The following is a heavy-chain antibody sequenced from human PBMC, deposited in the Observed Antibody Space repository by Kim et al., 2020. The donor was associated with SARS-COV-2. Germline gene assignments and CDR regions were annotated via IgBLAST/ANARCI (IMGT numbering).Heavy chain of an antibody. Sequence: TYYNPSLKSRVTISVDTSKNQFSLKLSSVTAADTAVYYCARVWGGTFVDYWGQGTLVTVSS. D-gene: IGHD3-16*01. V-gene: IGHV4-30-2*05. CDR3: ARVWGGTFVDY. CDR2: T. J-gene: IGHJ4*02.